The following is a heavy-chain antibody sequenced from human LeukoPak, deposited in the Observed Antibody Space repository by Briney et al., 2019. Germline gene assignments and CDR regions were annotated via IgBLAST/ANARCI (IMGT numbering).Heavy chain of an antibody. D-gene: IGHD6-25*01. CDR1: GFTFSSHW. CDR2: IKDDGSHT. J-gene: IGHJ4*02. V-gene: IGHV3-74*01. Sequence: GGSLRLSCAASGFTFSSHWMHGVRQAPGKGLVWVSRIKDDGSHTNYADSVKGRFTISRDNAKNTLSLQMNSLRAEDTAVYYCARGSGIITGIDEWGQGTLVTVSS. CDR3: ARGSGIITGIDE.